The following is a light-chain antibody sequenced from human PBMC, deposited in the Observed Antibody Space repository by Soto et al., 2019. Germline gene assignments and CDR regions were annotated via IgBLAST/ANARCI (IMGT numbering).Light chain of an antibody. Sequence: IVMTQSPGTLSVSPGERATLSCRASQNIGNKVGWYQQKPGQALRLLIYGASTRATGIPVRFSGSGSGTEFTLTITSLQSEDSAVYYCQEYNYWHPITFGGGTKVEIK. CDR1: QNIGNK. CDR3: QEYNYWHPIT. CDR2: GAS. V-gene: IGKV3-15*01. J-gene: IGKJ4*01.